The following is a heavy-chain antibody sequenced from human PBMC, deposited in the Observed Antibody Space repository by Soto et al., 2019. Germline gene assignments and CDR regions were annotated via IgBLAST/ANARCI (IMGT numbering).Heavy chain of an antibody. Sequence: QPGGSLRLSCAASGFTFSSFAMHWVRQAPGKGLEWVAVISYDGSNKYYAGSVRGRFTISRDNSMNTLYLQLNSLRAEDTAVYSCARAHYSYNDLFDPWGQGTLVTVSS. D-gene: IGHD4-4*01. V-gene: IGHV3-30-3*01. CDR3: ARAHYSYNDLFDP. J-gene: IGHJ5*02. CDR2: ISYDGSNK. CDR1: GFTFSSFA.